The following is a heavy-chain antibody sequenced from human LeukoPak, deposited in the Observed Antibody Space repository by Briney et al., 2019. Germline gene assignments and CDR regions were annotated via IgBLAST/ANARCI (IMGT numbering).Heavy chain of an antibody. V-gene: IGHV4-4*07. J-gene: IGHJ4*02. D-gene: IGHD3-9*01. CDR3: ARDEARTGYIHY. Sequence: SXXLSLTCTVSGGSISSYYWSWVRQTAGKGLEWIGRIYISGTTNYNPSLKSRVTMSLDTSKNQLSLRLTSVTAADTAVYYCARDEARTGYIHYWGQGTLITVSS. CDR2: IYISGTT. CDR1: GGSISSYY.